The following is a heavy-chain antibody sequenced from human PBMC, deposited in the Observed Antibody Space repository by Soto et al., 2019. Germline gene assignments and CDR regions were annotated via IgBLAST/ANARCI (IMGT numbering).Heavy chain of an antibody. CDR2: IIPIFGTA. V-gene: IGHV1-69*12. Sequence: QVQLVQSGAEVKKPGSSVKVSCKASGGTFSSYAISWVRQAPGQGLEWMGGIIPIFGTANYAQKFQGRVTITADESTSTAYMELSSPRSEDTAVYYCARDLRPHVNYYYYGMDVWGQGTTVTVSS. CDR3: ARDLRPHVNYYYYGMDV. J-gene: IGHJ6*02. CDR1: GGTFSSYA.